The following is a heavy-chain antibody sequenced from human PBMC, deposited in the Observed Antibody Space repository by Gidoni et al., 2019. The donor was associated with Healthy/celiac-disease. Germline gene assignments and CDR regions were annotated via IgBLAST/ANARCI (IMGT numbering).Heavy chain of an antibody. V-gene: IGHV4-39*01. CDR3: ASLRGVDAFDI. Sequence: QLQLQESGPGLVKPSETLSLTCTVSGGSISSSRYYWGWIRQPPGKGLEWIGRIYYSGSTYDNPSLKSRVTISVDTSKNQFSLKLSSVTAADTAVYYCASLRGVDAFDIWGQGTMVTVSS. CDR2: IYYSGST. D-gene: IGHD3-10*01. CDR1: GGSISSSRYY. J-gene: IGHJ3*02.